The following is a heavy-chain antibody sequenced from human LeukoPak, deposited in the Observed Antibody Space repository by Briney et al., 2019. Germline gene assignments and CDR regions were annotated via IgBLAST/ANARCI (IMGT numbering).Heavy chain of an antibody. CDR3: ARDRLGPMVRGVILNLFDP. CDR2: IYTSGST. V-gene: IGHV4-4*07. Sequence: SETLSLTCTVSGGSISSYYWSWIRQPAGKGLEWIGRIYTSGSTNYNPSLKSRVTMSVDTSKNQFSLKLSSVTAADTAVYYCARDRLGPMVRGVILNLFDPWGQGTLVTVSS. CDR1: GGSISSYY. D-gene: IGHD3-10*01. J-gene: IGHJ5*02.